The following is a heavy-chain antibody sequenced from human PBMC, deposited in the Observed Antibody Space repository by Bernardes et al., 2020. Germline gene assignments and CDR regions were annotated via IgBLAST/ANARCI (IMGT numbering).Heavy chain of an antibody. CDR2: IYYSGST. D-gene: IGHD3-9*01. CDR3: ARVHYDILTGYFHTYYFDY. J-gene: IGHJ4*02. CDR1: GGSISSYY. Sequence: SETLYLTCTVSGGSISSYYWSWIRQPPGKGLEWIGYIYYSGSTNYNPSLKSRVTISVDTSKNQFSLKLSSVTAADTAVYYCARVHYDILTGYFHTYYFDYWGQGTLVTVSS. V-gene: IGHV4-59*01.